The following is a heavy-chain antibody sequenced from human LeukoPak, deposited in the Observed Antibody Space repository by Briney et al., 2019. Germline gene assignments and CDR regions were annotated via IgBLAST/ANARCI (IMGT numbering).Heavy chain of an antibody. D-gene: IGHD6-13*01. CDR1: VGTFSSYA. CDR3: ASGVGHSSSSPPQFDY. CDR2: IIPILDIA. Sequence: SSVTVSCKASVGTFSSYAFSWVRPAPAQGLAWVGRIIPILDIANYAQKFQDSVTITADKSTNTVYMELSSLRSEDTAVYYCASGVGHSSSSPPQFDYWGQGTLVTVSS. V-gene: IGHV1-69*04. J-gene: IGHJ4*02.